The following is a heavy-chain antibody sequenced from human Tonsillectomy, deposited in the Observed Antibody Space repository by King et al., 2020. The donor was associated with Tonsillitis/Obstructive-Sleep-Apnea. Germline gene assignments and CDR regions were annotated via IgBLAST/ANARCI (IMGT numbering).Heavy chain of an antibody. J-gene: IGHJ4*02. D-gene: IGHD2-8*01. Sequence: EWGAGLLKPSETLSLTCAVYGGSFSGYYWSWIRQAPGKGLEWVGRIKSKTDGGTTDYAAPVKGRFTISRDDSKNTLYLQMNSLKTEDTAVYYCTTDTGMVYAMGVDYWGQGTLVTVSS. CDR1: GGSFSGYY. CDR3: TTDTGMVYAMGVDY. CDR2: IKSKTDGGTT. V-gene: IGHV3-15*01.